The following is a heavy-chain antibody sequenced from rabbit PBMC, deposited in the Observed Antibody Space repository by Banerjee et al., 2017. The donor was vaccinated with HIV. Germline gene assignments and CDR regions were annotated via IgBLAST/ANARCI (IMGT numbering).Heavy chain of an antibody. CDR1: GFSFSNKYV. J-gene: IGHJ4*01. Sequence: QEQLEESGGDLVKPGGTLTLTCTASGFSFSNKYVMCWVRQAPGKGLEWIACINTSSGNTVYATWAKGRFTISKTSSTTVTLQMTSLTAADTATYFCARDLGGYAGYGDLWGQGTLVTVS. D-gene: IGHD7-1*01. CDR3: ARDLGGYAGYGDL. V-gene: IGHV1S45*01. CDR2: INTSSGNT.